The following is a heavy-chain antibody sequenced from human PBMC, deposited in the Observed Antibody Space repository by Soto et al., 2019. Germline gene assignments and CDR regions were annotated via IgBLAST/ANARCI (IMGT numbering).Heavy chain of an antibody. CDR2: INHSGST. CDR1: GGSFSGYY. D-gene: IGHD6-13*01. Sequence: SETLSLTCAVYGGSFSGYYWSWIRQPPGKGLEWIGEINHSGSTNYNPSLKSRVTISVDTSKNQFSLKLSSVTAADTAVYYCAILRRGIAAAGGWFDPWGQGTLVTVSS. CDR3: AILRRGIAAAGGWFDP. V-gene: IGHV4-34*01. J-gene: IGHJ5*02.